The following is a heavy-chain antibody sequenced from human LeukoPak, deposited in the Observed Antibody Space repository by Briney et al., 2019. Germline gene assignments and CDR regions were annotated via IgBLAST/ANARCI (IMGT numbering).Heavy chain of an antibody. D-gene: IGHD3-10*01. CDR3: ATRLRDYYGSGSRPFDY. CDR1: GGTFSSYA. V-gene: IGHV1-69*13. J-gene: IGHJ4*02. Sequence: GASVKVSCKASGGTFSSYAINWVRRAPGQGLEWMGGIIPIFGTANYAQKFQGRVTITADESTSTAYMDLSSLKSEDTAVYYCATRLRDYYGSGSRPFDYWGQGTLVTVSS. CDR2: IIPIFGTA.